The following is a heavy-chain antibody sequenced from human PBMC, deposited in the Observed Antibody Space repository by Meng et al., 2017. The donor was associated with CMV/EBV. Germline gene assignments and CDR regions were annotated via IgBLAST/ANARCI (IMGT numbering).Heavy chain of an antibody. CDR2: ISSSGSTI. Sequence: GESLKISCAASGFTFSSYEMNWVRPAPGKGLEWVSYISSSGSTIYYADSVKGRFTISRDNAKNSLYLQMNSLSAEDTAVYYCARVGGGVVPAAIVTTNYYYYGMDVWGQGTTVTVSS. J-gene: IGHJ6*02. V-gene: IGHV3-48*03. CDR3: ARVGGGVVPAAIVTTNYYYYGMDV. D-gene: IGHD2-2*01. CDR1: GFTFSSYE.